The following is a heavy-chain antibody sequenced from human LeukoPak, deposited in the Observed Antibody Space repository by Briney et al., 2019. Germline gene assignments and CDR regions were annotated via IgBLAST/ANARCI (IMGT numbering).Heavy chain of an antibody. J-gene: IGHJ4*02. Sequence: SETLSLTCAVYGGSFSGYYWSWIRQPPGKGLEWIGEINHSGSTNYNPSLKSRVTISVDTSKNQFSLKLSSVTAADTAVYYCARANWNYLNYFDYWGQGTLVTVSS. CDR2: INHSGST. CDR3: ARANWNYLNYFDY. CDR1: GGSFSGYY. D-gene: IGHD1-7*01. V-gene: IGHV4-34*01.